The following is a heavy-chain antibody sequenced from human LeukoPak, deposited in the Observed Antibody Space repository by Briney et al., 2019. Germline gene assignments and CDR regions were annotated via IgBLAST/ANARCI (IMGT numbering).Heavy chain of an antibody. V-gene: IGHV4-34*01. Sequence: GSLRLSCAASGFTFSSYAMSWIRQPPGKGLEWIGEINHSGNTNYNPSLKSRVTMSLDTSKNQFSLKVSSVTAADTAVYYCARGYSLFDYWGQGALVTVSS. D-gene: IGHD2-15*01. J-gene: IGHJ4*02. CDR2: INHSGNT. CDR1: GFTFSSYA. CDR3: ARGYSLFDY.